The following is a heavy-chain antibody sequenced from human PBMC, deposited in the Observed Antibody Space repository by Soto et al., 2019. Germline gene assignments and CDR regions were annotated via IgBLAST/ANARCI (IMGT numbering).Heavy chain of an antibody. CDR3: AKASARQLVLGLDY. CDR1: GFTFSSYA. J-gene: IGHJ4*02. CDR2: ISGSGGST. Sequence: PGGSLRLSCAASGFTFSSYAMSWVRQAPGKGLEWVSAISGSGGSTYYADSVKGRFTISRDNSKNTLYLQMNSLRAEDTAVYYCAKASARQLVLGLDYWGQGTLVTVSS. V-gene: IGHV3-23*01. D-gene: IGHD6-13*01.